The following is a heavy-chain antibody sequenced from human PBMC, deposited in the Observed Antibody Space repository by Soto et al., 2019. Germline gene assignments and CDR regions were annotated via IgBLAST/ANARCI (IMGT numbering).Heavy chain of an antibody. CDR2: IIPIFGTA. D-gene: IGHD5-12*01. CDR3: AGMATIPFDY. CDR1: GYTLTGLS. J-gene: IGHJ4*02. V-gene: IGHV1-69*13. Sequence: SVKVSCKVSGYTLTGLSMHWVRQAPGKGLEWMGGIIPIFGTANYAQKFQGRVTITADESTSTAYMELSSLRSEDTAVYYCAGMATIPFDYWGQGTLVTVSS.